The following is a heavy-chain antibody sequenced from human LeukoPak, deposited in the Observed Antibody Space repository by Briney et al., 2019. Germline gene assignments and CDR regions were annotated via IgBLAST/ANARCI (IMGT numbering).Heavy chain of an antibody. V-gene: IGHV3-21*01. CDR1: GFTFSSYS. CDR2: ISSSSSYI. Sequence: GGSLRLSCAASGFTFSSYSMNWVRQAPGKGLEWVSSISSSSSYIYYADSVKGRFTISRDNAKNSLYLQINSLRAEDTAVYYCARGMVRAKGYYYGMDVWGKGTTVTVSS. CDR3: ARGMVRAKGYYYGMDV. D-gene: IGHD3-10*01. J-gene: IGHJ6*04.